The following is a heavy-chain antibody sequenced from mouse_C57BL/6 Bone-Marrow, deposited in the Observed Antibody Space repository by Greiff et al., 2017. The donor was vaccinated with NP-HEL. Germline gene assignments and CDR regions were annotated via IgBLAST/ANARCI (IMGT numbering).Heavy chain of an antibody. V-gene: IGHV1-20*01. Sequence: VQLQQSGPELVKPGDSVKISCKASGYSFTGYFMNWVMQSHGKSLEWIGRINPYNGDTFYNQKFKGKATLTVDKSSSTAHMELRSLTSEDSAVYYCARRLIYYGSRYAMDYWGQGTSVTVSS. D-gene: IGHD1-1*01. CDR2: INPYNGDT. CDR1: GYSFTGYF. CDR3: ARRLIYYGSRYAMDY. J-gene: IGHJ4*01.